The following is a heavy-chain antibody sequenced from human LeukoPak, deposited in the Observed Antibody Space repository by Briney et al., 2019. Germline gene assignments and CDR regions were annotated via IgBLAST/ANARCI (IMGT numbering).Heavy chain of an antibody. CDR1: GGSISSFY. D-gene: IGHD3-10*01. J-gene: IGHJ5*02. CDR3: ARVRVQTTMVRGVITTGGDWFDP. V-gene: IGHV4-59*12. CDR2: VFYTGDT. Sequence: SETLSLTCAVSGGSISSFYWSWIRQPPGKGLEWIGYVFYTGDTNSNPSLKSRVTMSLDTSKNQFSLKLSSVTAADTAVYYCARVRVQTTMVRGVITTGGDWFDPWGQGTLVTVSS.